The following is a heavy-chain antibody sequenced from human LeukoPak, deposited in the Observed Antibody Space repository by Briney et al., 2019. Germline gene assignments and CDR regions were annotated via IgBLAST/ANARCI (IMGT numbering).Heavy chain of an antibody. V-gene: IGHV5-10-1*01. CDR1: GYSFTSNW. Sequence: GESLKISCKGSGYSFTSNWISWVRQMPGNGLEWMGRIDPSDSYTNYSPSFQGHVTISADKSISTAYLQWSSLEASDTAMYYCARQPEGTWFDPWGQGTLVTVSS. J-gene: IGHJ5*02. CDR3: ARQPEGTWFDP. CDR2: IDPSDSYT. D-gene: IGHD1-1*01.